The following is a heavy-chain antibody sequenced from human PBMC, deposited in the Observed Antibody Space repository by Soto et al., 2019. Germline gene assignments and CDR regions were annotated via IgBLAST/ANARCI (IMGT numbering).Heavy chain of an antibody. D-gene: IGHD2-21*01. CDR2: ISSDGSVR. Sequence: QVQLVESGGGVVQPGRSLRLSCAASGFTFSNYGIHWVRQAPGNGLEWVAVISSDGSVRYYADSVKGRFTISSDNSKNTLYLQVNNLRPEDTAVYYCAKEYCGGHCSSDYFDYWGQGTLVTVSS. CDR1: GFTFSNYG. CDR3: AKEYCGGHCSSDYFDY. J-gene: IGHJ4*02. V-gene: IGHV3-30*18.